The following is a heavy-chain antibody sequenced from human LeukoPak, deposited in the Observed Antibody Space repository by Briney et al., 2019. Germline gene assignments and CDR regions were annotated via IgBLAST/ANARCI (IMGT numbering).Heavy chain of an antibody. CDR3: ARDRGHGTIFGVVITSYYGMDV. Sequence: ASVKVSCKASGGTFSSYAISWVRQAPGQGLEWMGWISAYNGNTNYAQKLQGRVTMTTDTSTSTAYMELRSLRSDDTAVYYCARDRGHGTIFGVVITSYYGMDVWGQGTTVTVSS. J-gene: IGHJ6*02. CDR1: GGTFSSYA. V-gene: IGHV1-18*01. D-gene: IGHD3-3*01. CDR2: ISAYNGNT.